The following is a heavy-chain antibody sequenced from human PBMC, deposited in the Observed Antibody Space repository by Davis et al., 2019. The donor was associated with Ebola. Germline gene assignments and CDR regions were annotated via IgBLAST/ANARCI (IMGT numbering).Heavy chain of an antibody. J-gene: IGHJ4*02. V-gene: IGHV1-69*13. CDR1: GGTFSSYA. CDR2: IIPIFGTA. D-gene: IGHD3-22*01. Sequence: SVKVSCKASGGTFSSYAISWVRQAPGQGLEWMGGIIPIFGTANYAQKFQGRVTITADESTSTAYMELSSLRSEDTAVYYCERAPYYYDSSGYYDPLYYFDYWGQGTLVTVSS. CDR3: ERAPYYYDSSGYYDPLYYFDY.